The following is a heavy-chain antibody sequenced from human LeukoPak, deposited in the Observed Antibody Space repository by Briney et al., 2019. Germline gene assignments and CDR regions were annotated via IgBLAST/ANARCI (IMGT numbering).Heavy chain of an antibody. Sequence: PGGSLRLSCAASGFTFSTYAMSWVRQAPGKGLEWVSAIRASGDNTYYADSVKGRFTISRDNSKNTLYLQMDSLRAEDTAVYYCAKTYTAMVPALGYWGQGTLVTVSS. D-gene: IGHD5-18*01. CDR1: GFTFSTYA. J-gene: IGHJ4*02. CDR3: AKTYTAMVPALGY. CDR2: IRASGDNT. V-gene: IGHV3-23*01.